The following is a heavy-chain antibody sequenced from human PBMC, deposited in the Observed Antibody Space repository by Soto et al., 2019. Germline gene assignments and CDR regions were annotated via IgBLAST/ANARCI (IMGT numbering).Heavy chain of an antibody. CDR3: ARDLRRYFDWFSSGSGYCMDV. V-gene: IGHV3-33*01. J-gene: IGHJ6*02. Sequence: HPGGSLRLSCAASGFTFSSYGMHWVRQAPGEGLEWVAVTWYDGSNKYYADSVKGRFTISRDNSKNTLYLQVNSLRAEDTAVYYCARDLRRYFDWFSSGSGYCMDVWGQGTTVTAPS. CDR1: GFTFSSYG. D-gene: IGHD3-9*01. CDR2: TWYDGSNK.